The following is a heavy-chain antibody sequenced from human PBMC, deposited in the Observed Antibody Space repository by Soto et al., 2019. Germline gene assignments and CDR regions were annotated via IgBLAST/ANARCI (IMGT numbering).Heavy chain of an antibody. CDR1: GLTFTNYG. V-gene: IGHV3-30*03. D-gene: IGHD3-22*01. J-gene: IGHJ4*02. Sequence: PGGSLRLSCAASGLTFTNYGMHWVRQAPGKGLEWVAVISFDGANKYYADSVKGRFTISRDNSKSTVSLQMNSLRAEDTAVYYCARDPTYYDSSGYYPYFDYWGQGTLVTVSS. CDR3: ARDPTYYDSSGYYPYFDY. CDR2: ISFDGANK.